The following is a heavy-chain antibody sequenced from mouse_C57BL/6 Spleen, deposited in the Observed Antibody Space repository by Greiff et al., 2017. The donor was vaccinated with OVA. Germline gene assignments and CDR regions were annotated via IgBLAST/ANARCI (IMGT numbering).Heavy chain of an antibody. J-gene: IGHJ4*01. CDR1: GYTFTSYT. CDR3: ARWDATDYAMDY. Sequence: QVQLQQSGAELARPGASVKMSCKASGYTFTSYTMHWVKQRPGQGLEWIGYINPSSGYTKYNQKFKDKATLTADKSSSTAYMQLSSLTSEDSAVYYCARWDATDYAMDYWGQGTSVTVSS. V-gene: IGHV1-4*01. D-gene: IGHD1-1*01. CDR2: INPSSGYT.